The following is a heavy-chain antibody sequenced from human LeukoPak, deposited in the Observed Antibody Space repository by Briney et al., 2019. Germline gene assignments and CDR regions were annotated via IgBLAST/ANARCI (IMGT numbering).Heavy chain of an antibody. CDR2: ISGSGGST. CDR1: GFTFSTCA. CDR3: AKAHCSPTSCSRIDY. D-gene: IGHD2-2*01. V-gene: IGHV3-23*01. J-gene: IGHJ4*02. Sequence: GGSLRLSCAASGFTFSTCAMGWVRQAPGKGLGWVSAISGSGGSTFYADSVKGRFTISRDNSKNTMYLQMSGLGAEDTALYYCAKAHCSPTSCSRIDYWGQGTLVTVSS.